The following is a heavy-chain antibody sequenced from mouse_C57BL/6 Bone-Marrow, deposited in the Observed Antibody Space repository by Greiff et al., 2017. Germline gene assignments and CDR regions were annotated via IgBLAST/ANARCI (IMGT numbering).Heavy chain of an antibody. J-gene: IGHJ1*03. D-gene: IGHD3-3*01. CDR2: INYDGSST. CDR3: ARDLGQRYFDV. CDR1: GFTFSDYY. Sequence: EVKLMESEGGLVQPGSSMKLSCTASGFTFSDYYMAWVRQVPEKGLEWVANINYDGSSTYYLDSLKSRFIISRDNAKNILYLQMSSLKSEDTATYYCARDLGQRYFDVWGTGTTVTVSS. V-gene: IGHV5-16*01.